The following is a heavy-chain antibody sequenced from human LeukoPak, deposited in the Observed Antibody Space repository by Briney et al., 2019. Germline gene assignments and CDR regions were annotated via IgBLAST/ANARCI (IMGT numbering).Heavy chain of an antibody. CDR1: GGSISSYY. V-gene: IGHV4-4*07. Sequence: SETLSLTCTVSGGSISSYYWSWIRQPAGKGLEWIGRIYTSGSTNYNPSLKSRVTMSVDTSKNQFSLKLSSVTAADTAVYYCARDRVVVVPAAANYYYMDVWGKGTAVTVSS. J-gene: IGHJ6*03. CDR3: ARDRVVVVPAAANYYYMDV. D-gene: IGHD2-2*01. CDR2: IYTSGST.